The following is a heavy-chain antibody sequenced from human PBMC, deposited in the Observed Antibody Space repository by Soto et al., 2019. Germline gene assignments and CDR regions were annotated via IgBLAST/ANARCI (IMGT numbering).Heavy chain of an antibody. CDR2: LYYTGTT. CDR3: ASVKVVQRAASVDS. Sequence: SETLSLTCTVSGDSISGSLYYWAWIRQPPGKGLEWIGNLYYTGTTYYNPSLVSRVTISMVTSKNEFSLKETSVTAADPAVYLCASVKVVQRAASVDSWDQETLVTVSS. J-gene: IGHJ4*02. D-gene: IGHD2-21*01. CDR1: GDSISGSLYY. V-gene: IGHV4-39*07.